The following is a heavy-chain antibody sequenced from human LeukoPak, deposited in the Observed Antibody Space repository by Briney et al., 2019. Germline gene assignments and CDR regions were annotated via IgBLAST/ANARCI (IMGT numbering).Heavy chain of an antibody. J-gene: IGHJ4*02. CDR3: AKEVDFGVVIGSRTMVSRLNQETPN. D-gene: IGHD3-3*01. CDR1: GFTFSSYG. CDR2: IRYDGSNK. V-gene: IGHV3-30*02. Sequence: GGSLRLSCAASGFTFSSYGMHWVRQAPGKGLEWVAFIRYDGSNKYYADSVKGRFTISRDNSKNTLYLQMNSLRAEDTAVYYCAKEVDFGVVIGSRTMVSRLNQETPNWGQGTLVTVSS.